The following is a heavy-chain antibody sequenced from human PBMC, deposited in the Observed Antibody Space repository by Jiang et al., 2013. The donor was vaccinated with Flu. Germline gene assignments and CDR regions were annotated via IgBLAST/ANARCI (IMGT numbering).Heavy chain of an antibody. D-gene: IGHD6-19*01. CDR1: GYTFTGYY. Sequence: GAEVKKPGASVKVSCKASGYTFTGYYMHWVRQAPGQGLEWMGWINPNSGGTNYAQKFQGWVTMTRDTSISTAYMELSRLRSDDTAVYYCARDRPIAVAGTGDAFDIWGQGTMVTVSS. J-gene: IGHJ3*02. CDR3: ARDRPIAVAGTGDAFDI. CDR2: INPNSGGT. V-gene: IGHV1-2*04.